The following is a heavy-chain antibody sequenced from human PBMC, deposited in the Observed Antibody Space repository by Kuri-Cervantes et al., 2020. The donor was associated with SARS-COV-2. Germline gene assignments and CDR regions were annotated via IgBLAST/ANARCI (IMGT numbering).Heavy chain of an antibody. CDR2: TYYSGST. V-gene: IGHV4-39*01. D-gene: IGHD1-20*01. Sequence: SETLSLTCTVSGGSISSSSYYWGWIRQPPGKGLEWIGSTYYSGSTYYNPSLKSRVTISVDTSKNQFSLKLSSVTAADTAVYYCALVNITGTTANWFDPWGQGTLVTVSS. CDR1: GGSISSSSYY. J-gene: IGHJ5*02. CDR3: ALVNITGTTANWFDP.